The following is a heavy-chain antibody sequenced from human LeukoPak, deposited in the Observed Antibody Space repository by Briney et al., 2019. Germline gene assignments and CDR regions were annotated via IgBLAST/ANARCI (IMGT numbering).Heavy chain of an antibody. CDR1: GGSFSGYY. V-gene: IGHV4-34*01. D-gene: IGHD4-11*01. CDR2: INHSGST. Sequence: SETLSLTCAVYGGSFSGYYWSWIRPPPGKGLEWIGKINHSGSTNYNPSLKRRVTISVETSKNQFSLKLSSVTAADTAVYYCARVTSDYKNYYYYYMDVWGKGTTVTVSS. J-gene: IGHJ6*03. CDR3: ARVTSDYKNYYYYYMDV.